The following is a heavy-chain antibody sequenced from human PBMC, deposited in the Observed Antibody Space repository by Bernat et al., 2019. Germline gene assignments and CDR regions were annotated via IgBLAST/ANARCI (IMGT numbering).Heavy chain of an antibody. J-gene: IGHJ5*02. CDR1: GFPFSSFP. V-gene: IGHV3-23*01. CDR3: AKAFGSGSFYNWFDP. D-gene: IGHD3-10*01. CDR2: ISGSGGST. Sequence: EVQLLESGGGLVQPGGSLRFSCAASGFPFSSFPMSWVRQAPGKGLEWVPAISGSGGSTYYADSVKGRFTISRDNSKNTLYLQMNSLRAEDTAVYYCAKAFGSGSFYNWFDPWGQGTLVTVSS.